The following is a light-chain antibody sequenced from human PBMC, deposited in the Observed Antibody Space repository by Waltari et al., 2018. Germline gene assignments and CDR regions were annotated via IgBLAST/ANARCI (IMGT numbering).Light chain of an antibody. CDR1: GGSIASHF. Sequence: NFMLTQPHSVSESPGKTVTISCTGSGGSIASHFVHCYQQRPGSAPKIVIYDDDQRPSGVPDRFSGSIDSSSNSASLTISGLKTEDEADYYCQSYDNTNRGVFGGGTKLTVL. CDR2: DDD. CDR3: QSYDNTNRGV. J-gene: IGLJ3*02. V-gene: IGLV6-57*02.